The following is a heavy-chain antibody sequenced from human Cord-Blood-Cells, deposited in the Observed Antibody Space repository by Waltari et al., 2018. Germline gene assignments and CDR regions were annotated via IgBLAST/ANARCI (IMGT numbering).Heavy chain of an antibody. V-gene: IGHV3-30*03. CDR1: GFTFSSYW. J-gene: IGHJ4*02. Sequence: VQLVESGGGLVQPGGSLRLSCAASGFTFSSYWMSWVRQAPGKGMGWVAVISYDGSNKYYADSVKGRFTISRDNSKNTLYLQMNSLRAEDTAVYYCARVYYYDSSGYYYDYWGQGTLVTVSS. D-gene: IGHD3-22*01. CDR2: ISYDGSNK. CDR3: ARVYYYDSSGYYYDY.